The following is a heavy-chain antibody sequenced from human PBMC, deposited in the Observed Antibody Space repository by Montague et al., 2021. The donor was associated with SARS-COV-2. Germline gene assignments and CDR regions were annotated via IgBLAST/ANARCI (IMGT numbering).Heavy chain of an antibody. V-gene: IGHV3-30*04. CDR3: ARDRDTRHTTPIDY. CDR2: ISYDGSNK. D-gene: IGHD2-15*01. CDR1: GFSFSEYA. J-gene: IGHJ4*02. Sequence: SLRLSCAASGFSFSEYAMRWVRQAPGKGLEWVAIISYDGSNKYYAVSVEGRFTISRDNSKNTLFLQMSSLRAEDTAVYFCARDRDTRHTTPIDYWGQGTLVTVSS.